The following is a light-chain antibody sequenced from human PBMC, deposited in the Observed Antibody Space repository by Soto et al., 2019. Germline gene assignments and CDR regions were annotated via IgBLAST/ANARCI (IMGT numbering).Light chain of an antibody. CDR1: QSLLHSSGNNY. CDR2: WGS. J-gene: IGKJ5*01. Sequence: DSVMTQSPLSLPVTPGEPASMSCRSSQSLLHSSGNNYLDWYVQKPGQSPQLLGYWGSSRASGVPGRFSGSGSGTDFTLKTSRVEAEDVGIYYCLQGQQTPFTFGPGTRLEIK. V-gene: IGKV2-28*01. CDR3: LQGQQTPFT.